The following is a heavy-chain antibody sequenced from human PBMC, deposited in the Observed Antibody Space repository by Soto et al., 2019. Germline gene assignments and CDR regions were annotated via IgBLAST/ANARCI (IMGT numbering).Heavy chain of an antibody. CDR1: GYTFTGYY. CDR3: ARDRPITVVPGVSYYYYYGMDV. Sequence: ASVKVSCKASGYTFTGYYMHWVRQAPGQGLEWMGWINPNSGGTNYAQKFQGWVTMTRDTSISTAYMELSRLRSDDTAVYYCARDRPITVVPGVSYYYYYGMDVWGQGTTVTVSS. J-gene: IGHJ6*02. CDR2: INPNSGGT. D-gene: IGHD3-10*01. V-gene: IGHV1-2*04.